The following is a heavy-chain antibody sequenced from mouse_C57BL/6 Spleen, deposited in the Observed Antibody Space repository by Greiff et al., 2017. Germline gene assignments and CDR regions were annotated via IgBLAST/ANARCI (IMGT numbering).Heavy chain of an antibody. Sequence: VKLEESGPGLVAPSQSLSITCTVSGFSLPSYAISWVRQPPGKGLEWLGVIWTGGGTNYNSALKSRLSISKDNSKRQVFLKMNSLQTDDTDGYYCAIYDYDGAWFAYWGQGTLVTVSA. CDR3: AIYDYDGAWFAY. J-gene: IGHJ3*01. D-gene: IGHD2-4*01. V-gene: IGHV2-9-1*01. CDR1: GFSLPSYA. CDR2: IWTGGGT.